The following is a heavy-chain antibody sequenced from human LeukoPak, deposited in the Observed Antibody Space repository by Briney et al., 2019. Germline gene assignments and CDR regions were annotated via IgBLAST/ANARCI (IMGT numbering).Heavy chain of an antibody. V-gene: IGHV4-59*08. J-gene: IGHJ5*02. CDR2: IYYSGST. D-gene: IGHD2-2*03. CDR1: GGSISSYY. Sequence: SETLSLTCTVSGGSISSYYWTWIRQPPGKGLEWIGYIYYSGSTKYNPSLKSRVTMSVDTSKNRFSLKLSSVTAADTAVYYCARHRGYCSSASCSYNWFDPWGQGTLVTVSS. CDR3: ARHRGYCSSASCSYNWFDP.